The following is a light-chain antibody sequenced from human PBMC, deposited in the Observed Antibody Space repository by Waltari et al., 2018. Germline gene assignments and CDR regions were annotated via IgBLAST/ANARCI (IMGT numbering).Light chain of an antibody. J-gene: IGKJ2*01. Sequence: DIQMTQSPSSLSASVGDRITITCRASQSISGYLYWYQQKPGKAPTLLIYAASSLQGGVPSRFSARGSGTHFTLTISGLQREDFAIYYCQQSYIAPYTFGQGTNLEIK. CDR3: QQSYIAPYT. CDR1: QSISGY. CDR2: AAS. V-gene: IGKV1-39*01.